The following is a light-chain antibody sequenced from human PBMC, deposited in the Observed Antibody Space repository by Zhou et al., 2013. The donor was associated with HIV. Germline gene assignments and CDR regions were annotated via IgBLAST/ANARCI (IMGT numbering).Light chain of an antibody. CDR1: QSISSW. J-gene: IGKJ2*01. V-gene: IGKV1-33*01. Sequence: DIQMTQSPSTLSASVGDRVTITCRASQSISSWLAWYQQKPGKGPKLLIYDASTLETGVPSRFSGSGSGTDFTFTISNLRPEDIATYYCQQHDNLPYTFGQGTKLEIK. CDR2: DAS. CDR3: QQHDNLPYT.